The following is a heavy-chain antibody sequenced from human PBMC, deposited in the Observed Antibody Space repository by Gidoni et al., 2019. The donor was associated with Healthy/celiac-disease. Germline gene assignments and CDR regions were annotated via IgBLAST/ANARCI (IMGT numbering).Heavy chain of an antibody. J-gene: IGHJ3*02. Sequence: EVPLVESGGGLVKPGGSLRLSCAASGFTFSSHRMNWVRQAPGKGLEWVSSISSSSSYIYYADSVKGRFTISRDNAKNSLYLQMNSLRAEDTAVYYCARAYYYDSSGYSDAAFDIWGQGTMVTVSS. D-gene: IGHD3-22*01. CDR1: GFTFSSHR. CDR2: ISSSSSYI. V-gene: IGHV3-21*01. CDR3: ARAYYYDSSGYSDAAFDI.